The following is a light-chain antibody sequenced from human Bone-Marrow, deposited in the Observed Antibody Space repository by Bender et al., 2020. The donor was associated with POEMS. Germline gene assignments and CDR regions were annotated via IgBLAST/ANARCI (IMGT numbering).Light chain of an antibody. CDR3: ATRDDSLNGWV. V-gene: IGLV1-44*01. CDR2: NNS. J-gene: IGLJ3*02. CDR1: SSKFGSYP. Sequence: QSVLTQPPSASGTPGQRVTISCSGSSSKFGSYPVNWYQQLPGAAPKLVIFNNSQRPSGVPDRFSGSNSGTSASLAISGRLSDEEADFYCATRDDSLNGWVFGGGTKLTVL.